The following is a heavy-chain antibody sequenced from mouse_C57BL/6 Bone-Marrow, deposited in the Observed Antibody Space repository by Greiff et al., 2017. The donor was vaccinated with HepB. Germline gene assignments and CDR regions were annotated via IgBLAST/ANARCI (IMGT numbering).Heavy chain of an antibody. J-gene: IGHJ2*01. CDR1: GSTFPSYW. D-gene: IGHD2-2*01. CDR2: IHPSDSDT. V-gene: IGHV1-74*01. Sequence: QVQLHQSGADLVKPGASVTFSCNASGSTFPSYWLHWVKHRPGQGLEWIGRIHPSDSDTNYNQKFKGKATLTVDKSSSTAYMQLSSLTSEDSAVYYCAIFYGYDEFDYWGQGTTLTVSS. CDR3: AIFYGYDEFDY.